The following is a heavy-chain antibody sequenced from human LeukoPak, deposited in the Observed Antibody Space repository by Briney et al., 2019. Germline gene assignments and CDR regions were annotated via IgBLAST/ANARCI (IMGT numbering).Heavy chain of an antibody. D-gene: IGHD3-22*01. CDR2: INTNTGNP. CDR3: ARDFSYYDSSGSAQDV. Sequence: ASVKVSCKASGYTFTSYAVNWVRQAPGQGLEWMGWINTNTGNPTYAQGFTGRFVFSLDTSVSTAYLQISSLKAEDTAVYYCARDFSYYDSSGSAQDVWGKGTTVTVSS. V-gene: IGHV7-4-1*02. J-gene: IGHJ6*04. CDR1: GYTFTSYA.